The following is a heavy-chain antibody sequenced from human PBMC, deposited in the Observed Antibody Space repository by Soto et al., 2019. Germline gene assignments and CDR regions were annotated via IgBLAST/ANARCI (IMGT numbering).Heavy chain of an antibody. D-gene: IGHD3-3*01. V-gene: IGHV1-8*02. CDR3: ARGVYDFWSGYRHDY. J-gene: IGHJ4*02. CDR2: MNPNSGNT. Sequence: ASVKVSCKASGYTFTSYGISWVRQAPGQGLEWMGWMNPNSGNTGYAQKFQGRVTMTRNTSISTAYMELSSLRSEDTAVYYCARGVYDFWSGYRHDYWGQGTLVTVSS. CDR1: GYTFTSYG.